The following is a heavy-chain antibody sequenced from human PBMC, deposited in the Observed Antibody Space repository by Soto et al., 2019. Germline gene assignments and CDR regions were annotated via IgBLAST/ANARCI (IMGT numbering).Heavy chain of an antibody. CDR2: ISTNNGNT. J-gene: IGHJ4*02. CDR3: ARDKTTYYDILTGYSAVDY. D-gene: IGHD3-9*01. CDR1: GYTFNSYG. V-gene: IGHV1-18*01. Sequence: GASVKVSCKASGYTFNSYGVGWVRQAPGQGLEWMGWISTNNGNTNYAQNLQGRVTMTTDTSTSTAYLELRSLRSDDTAVYYCARDKTTYYDILTGYSAVDYWGQGTLVTAPQ.